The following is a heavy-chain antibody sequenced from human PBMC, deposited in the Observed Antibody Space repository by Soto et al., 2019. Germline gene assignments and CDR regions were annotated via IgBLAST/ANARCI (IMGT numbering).Heavy chain of an antibody. CDR1: GFTFNPYR. J-gene: IGHJ6*02. CDR2: IGTSDDYT. V-gene: IGHV3-21*01. Sequence: PGGSLRLSCAASGFTFNPYRMNWVRQAPGKGLEWVSSIGTSDDYTSYADSVKGRFTISRDNAKNSLYLQMNTPRVEDTAVYFCTRARGAMIREVFIVRNGMDVWGQGTTVTVSS. D-gene: IGHD3-10*01. CDR3: TRARGAMIREVFIVRNGMDV.